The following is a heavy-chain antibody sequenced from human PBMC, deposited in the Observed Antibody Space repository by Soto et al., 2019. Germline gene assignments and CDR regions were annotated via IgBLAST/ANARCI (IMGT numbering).Heavy chain of an antibody. Sequence: GGSLRLSCAASGFTFSSYAMSWVRQAPGKGLQWVSAISGSGGSTYYADSVKGRFTISGDNSKNTLYLQTNSLRAEDTAVYYCAKAEVPDYYYYGMDVWGQGTTVTVSS. CDR3: AKAEVPDYYYYGMDV. D-gene: IGHD2-2*01. J-gene: IGHJ6*02. V-gene: IGHV3-23*01. CDR1: GFTFSSYA. CDR2: ISGSGGST.